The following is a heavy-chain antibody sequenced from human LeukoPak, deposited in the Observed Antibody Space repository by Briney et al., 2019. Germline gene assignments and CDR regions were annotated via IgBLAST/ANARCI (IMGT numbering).Heavy chain of an antibody. CDR1: GGTFSSYA. V-gene: IGHV1-69*04. CDR3: ARDDIDYYDSSGYLDY. J-gene: IGHJ4*02. CDR2: IIPILGIA. Sequence: GASVKVSCKASGGTFSSYAISWVRQAPGQGLEWMGRIIPILGIANYAQKFQGRVTITADKSTSTAYMELSSLRSEDTAVYYCARDDIDYYDSSGYLDYWGQGTLVTVSS. D-gene: IGHD3-22*01.